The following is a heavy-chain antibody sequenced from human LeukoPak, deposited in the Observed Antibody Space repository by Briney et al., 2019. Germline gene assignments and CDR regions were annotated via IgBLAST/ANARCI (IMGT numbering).Heavy chain of an antibody. CDR2: INPNSGGT. V-gene: IGHV1-2*02. CDR1: GYTFTGYY. CDR3: ARYKSIGYCSGGDCYADNWFDP. D-gene: IGHD2-15*01. Sequence: VASVKVSCKASGYTFTGYYIHWVRLAPGQGLEWMGWINPNSGGTSYAQKFQGRVTMTRDTSISTAYMELSSLRSDDTAVYYCARYKSIGYCSGGDCYADNWFDPWGQGTLVTVSS. J-gene: IGHJ5*02.